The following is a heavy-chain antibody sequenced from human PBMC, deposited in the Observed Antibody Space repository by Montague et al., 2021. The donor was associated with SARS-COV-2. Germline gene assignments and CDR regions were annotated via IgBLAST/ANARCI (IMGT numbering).Heavy chain of an antibody. Sequence: SETLSLTCTVSGGSISSSSYYWGWIRQPPGKGLEWIGSIYYSGSTYYNPPLKSRVTISVDRSKNQFSLKLSSVTAADTAVYYCARVGRQQLVRLSGMDVWGQGTTVTVSS. D-gene: IGHD6-13*01. CDR3: ARVGRQQLVRLSGMDV. V-gene: IGHV4-39*07. CDR1: GGSISSSSYY. J-gene: IGHJ6*02. CDR2: IYYSGST.